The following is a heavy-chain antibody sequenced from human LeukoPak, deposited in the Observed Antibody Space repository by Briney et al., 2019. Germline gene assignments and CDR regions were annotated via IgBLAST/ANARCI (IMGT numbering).Heavy chain of an antibody. J-gene: IGHJ4*02. CDR1: GGSISSSNW. V-gene: IGHV4-4*02. D-gene: IGHD3-10*01. CDR2: IYHSGST. Sequence: PSGTRSLTCAVSGGSISSSNWWSWVRQPPGQGLEWNGEIYHSGSTNYNPSLKSRVTISVDKSKNQFSLKLSSVTAADTFVYYGERRTRYYYYGSGSYYTYYFDYWGQGTLVTVSS. CDR3: ERRTRYYYYGSGSYYTYYFDY.